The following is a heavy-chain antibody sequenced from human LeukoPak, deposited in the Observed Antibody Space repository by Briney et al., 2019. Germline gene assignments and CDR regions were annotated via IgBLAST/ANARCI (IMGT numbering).Heavy chain of an antibody. CDR2: IFPGDSDT. D-gene: IGHD2-2*01. V-gene: IGHV5-51*01. CDR1: GYNFTTNW. Sequence: ESLKISCKGSGYNFTTNWVGWVRQVPGKGLESMGIIFPGDSDTRYTPSFQGQVIISADKSTGTVYLQWTSLKASDTAIYYCARLECSSTTCPFAYWGQGTLVTVSS. J-gene: IGHJ4*02. CDR3: ARLECSSTTCPFAY.